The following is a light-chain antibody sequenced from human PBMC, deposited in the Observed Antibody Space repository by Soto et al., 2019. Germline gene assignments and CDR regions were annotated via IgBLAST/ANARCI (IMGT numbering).Light chain of an antibody. V-gene: IGKV1-5*03. CDR2: KAS. CDR1: QSIHTW. Sequence: DFQMTQSPSTMSASVGDSVTITCRASQSIHTWLAWYQQKPGRTPKLLIYKASVLESGVPSRFSGSGSGTEFTLTVSSLQPDDFATYYFQQYNSHPYTFGRGATLPIK. J-gene: IGKJ2*01. CDR3: QQYNSHPYT.